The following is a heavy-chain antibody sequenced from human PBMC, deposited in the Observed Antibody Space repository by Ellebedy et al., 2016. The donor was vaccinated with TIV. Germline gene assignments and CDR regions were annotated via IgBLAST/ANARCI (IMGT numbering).Heavy chain of an antibody. CDR3: ARAGPSSSWYPSDY. J-gene: IGHJ4*02. CDR1: GYTFTSYG. CDR2: ISAYNGNT. Sequence: ASVKVSXXASGYTFTSYGISWVRQAPGQGLEWMGWISAYNGNTNYAQKLQGRVTMTTDTSTSTAYMELRSLRSDDTAVYYCARAGPSSSWYPSDYWGQGTLVTVSS. V-gene: IGHV1-18*01. D-gene: IGHD6-13*01.